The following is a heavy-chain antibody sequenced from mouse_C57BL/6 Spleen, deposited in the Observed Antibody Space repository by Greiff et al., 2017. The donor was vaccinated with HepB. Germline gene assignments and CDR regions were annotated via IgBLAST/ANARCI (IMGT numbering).Heavy chain of an antibody. CDR2: IYPGGGYT. J-gene: IGHJ2*01. CDR1: GYTFTNYW. D-gene: IGHD1-1*01. CDR3: ARGGVITTVTYYFDY. Sequence: QVQLQQSGAELVRPGTSVKMSCKASGYTFTNYWIGWAKQRPGHGLEWIGDIYPGGGYTNYNEKFKGKATLTADKSSSTAYMELRSLTSEDSAVYFCARGGVITTVTYYFDYWGQGTTLTVSS. V-gene: IGHV1-63*01.